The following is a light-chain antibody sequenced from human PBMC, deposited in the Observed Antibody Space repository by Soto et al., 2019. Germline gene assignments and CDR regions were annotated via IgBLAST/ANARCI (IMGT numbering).Light chain of an antibody. J-gene: IGKJ1*01. CDR1: QSVSSYY. CDR3: QQCGSSPWT. V-gene: IGKV3-20*01. CDR2: AAS. Sequence: IVLTQSPGTLSLSPMEIATLSFMASQSVSSYYLAWYQQKPGQAPRLLIYAASSRATGIPDRFSGGGSGTDFTLTISRLEPEDFAVYYCQQCGSSPWTFGQGSKVDIK.